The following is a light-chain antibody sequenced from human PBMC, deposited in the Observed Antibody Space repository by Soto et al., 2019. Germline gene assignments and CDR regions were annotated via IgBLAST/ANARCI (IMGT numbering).Light chain of an antibody. CDR1: QSVGSY. Sequence: EIVLTQSPATLSLFPGERATLSCRASQSVGSYFAWYQQKPGQAPRLLLYDTSTRATGIPPRFSGSGSGTEFTLTISSLQSEDFAVYYCQQSNNWPPITFGQGTRLEIK. CDR3: QQSNNWPPIT. CDR2: DTS. V-gene: IGKV3D-15*01. J-gene: IGKJ5*01.